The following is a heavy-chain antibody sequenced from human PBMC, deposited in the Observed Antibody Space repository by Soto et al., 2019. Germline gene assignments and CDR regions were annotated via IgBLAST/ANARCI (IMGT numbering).Heavy chain of an antibody. CDR2: MYSGGST. CDR1: GGSISRYY. Sequence: PXEALSLTSTVSGGSISRYYWSWIRLPPVTGLEWIVYMYSGGSTSHTPSLKSRVTISVDTSKNQFSLKLSSVTAADTAVYFCARHLVDDAFDIWGQRTMVTVSS. CDR3: ARHLVDDAFDI. J-gene: IGHJ3*02. V-gene: IGHV4-59*08.